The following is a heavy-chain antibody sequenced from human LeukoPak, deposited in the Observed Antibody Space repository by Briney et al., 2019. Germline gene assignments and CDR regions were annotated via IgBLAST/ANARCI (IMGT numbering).Heavy chain of an antibody. CDR2: ISGRAGAGNT. Sequence: GGTLRLSCAASGFTISSYGMNWVRQAPGKGLEWVSGISGRAGAGNTYYADSVKGRFTISRDNANNSLYLQMNSLRAEDTAVYYCARDQGAWFEELDFDYWGQGTLVTVSS. CDR1: GFTISSYG. V-gene: IGHV3-23*01. D-gene: IGHD3-10*01. CDR3: ARDQGAWFEELDFDY. J-gene: IGHJ4*02.